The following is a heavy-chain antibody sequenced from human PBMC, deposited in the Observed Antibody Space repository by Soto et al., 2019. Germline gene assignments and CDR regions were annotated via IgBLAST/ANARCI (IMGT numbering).Heavy chain of an antibody. J-gene: IGHJ4*02. CDR3: AHENTLKVGYSNSPFDY. Sequence: QITLKESGPTLVKPTQTLTLTCTFSGFSLSTSGVGVGWIRQPPGKALEWLALIYWDDDKRYSPSLKSRLTITKDTSKNQVVLTMTNMDPVDTATYYCAHENTLKVGYSNSPFDYWGQGTLVTVSS. D-gene: IGHD4-4*01. CDR1: GFSLSTSGVG. CDR2: IYWDDDK. V-gene: IGHV2-5*02.